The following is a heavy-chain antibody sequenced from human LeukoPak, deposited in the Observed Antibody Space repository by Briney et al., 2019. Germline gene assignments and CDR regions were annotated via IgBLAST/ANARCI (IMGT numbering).Heavy chain of an antibody. CDR2: INPNSGGT. V-gene: IGHV1-2*06. J-gene: IGHJ6*02. CDR3: ARKPEGMDV. Sequence: ASVEVSCKASGYTFTDYYIHWVRRAPGQGLEWMGRINPNSGGTNYAQKFQGRVTMTRDTSISTAYVELSRLRSDDTAVYYCARKPEGMDVWGQGTTVTVSS. CDR1: GYTFTDYY. D-gene: IGHD1-14*01.